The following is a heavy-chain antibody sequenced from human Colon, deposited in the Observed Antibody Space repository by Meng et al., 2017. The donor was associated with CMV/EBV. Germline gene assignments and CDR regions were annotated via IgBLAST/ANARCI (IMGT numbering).Heavy chain of an antibody. Sequence: DGQLVESGGGLVKPGGSLRLSGKVSGFPFSDSSMTWFRQAPGKGLEWVSSISKSDTYIFYKDSVKGRFTISRDNARNSVYLQMNSLRVEDTAVYHCVTYAQEASFEYWGQGTLVTVSS. CDR2: ISKSDTYI. D-gene: IGHD3-16*01. CDR3: VTYAQEASFEY. CDR1: GFPFSDSS. V-gene: IGHV3-21*01. J-gene: IGHJ4*02.